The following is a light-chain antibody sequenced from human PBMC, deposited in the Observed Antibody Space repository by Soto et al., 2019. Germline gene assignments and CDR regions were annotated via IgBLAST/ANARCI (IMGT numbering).Light chain of an antibody. Sequence: QSALTQPPSASGSPGQSVTISCTGTSSDVGAYNYVSWYQQHPGKAPKLMIYEVSKRPSRVPDRFSGSKSGNTASLTVSGLQAEDEADYYCSFYAGSNNYYVFGTGTKVTVL. CDR1: SSDVGAYNY. CDR3: SFYAGSNNYYV. CDR2: EVS. V-gene: IGLV2-8*01. J-gene: IGLJ1*01.